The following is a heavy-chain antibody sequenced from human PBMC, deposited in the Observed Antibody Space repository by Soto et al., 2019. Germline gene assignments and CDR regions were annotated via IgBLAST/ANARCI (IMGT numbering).Heavy chain of an antibody. D-gene: IGHD2-15*01. CDR1: GFTFSSYG. J-gene: IGHJ6*02. V-gene: IGHV3-33*01. Sequence: PGGSLRLSCAASGFTFSSYGMHWVRQAPGKGLEWVAVIWYDGSNKYYADSVKGRFTISRDNSKNTLYLQMNGLRAEDTAVYYCARADCSGGSCPYHYYYYGMDVWGQGTTVTVSS. CDR2: IWYDGSNK. CDR3: ARADCSGGSCPYHYYYYGMDV.